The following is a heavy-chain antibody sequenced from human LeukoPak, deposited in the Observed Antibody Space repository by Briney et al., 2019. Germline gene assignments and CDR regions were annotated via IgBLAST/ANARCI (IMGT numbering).Heavy chain of an antibody. CDR1: GFTFSSYW. Sequence: GGSLRLSCAASGFTFSSYWMSWVRQAPGKGLEWVANIKQDGSEKCYVDSVKGRFTISRDNAKNSLYLQMNSLRAEDTAVYYCARVWGERDSSGYYWRDAFDIWGQGTMVTVSS. CDR3: ARVWGERDSSGYYWRDAFDI. D-gene: IGHD3-22*01. CDR2: IKQDGSEK. V-gene: IGHV3-7*01. J-gene: IGHJ3*02.